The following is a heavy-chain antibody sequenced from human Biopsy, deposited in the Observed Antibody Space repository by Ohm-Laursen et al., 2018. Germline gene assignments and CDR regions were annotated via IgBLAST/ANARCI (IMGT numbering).Heavy chain of an antibody. D-gene: IGHD3-22*01. Sequence: SQTLSLTCEVSGKTFSDYYWSWIRQTPGKGLEWIGEINHSGRTNYNPSLKSRVTISVDTSKNQFSLKVRSVTAADTAVYYCVRGVDYYDPYHYYALDVWGQGTTVTVSS. CDR2: INHSGRT. CDR1: GKTFSDYY. CDR3: VRGVDYYDPYHYYALDV. J-gene: IGHJ6*02. V-gene: IGHV4-34*01.